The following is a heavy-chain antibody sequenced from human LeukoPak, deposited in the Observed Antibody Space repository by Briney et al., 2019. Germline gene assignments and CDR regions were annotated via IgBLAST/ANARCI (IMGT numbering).Heavy chain of an antibody. J-gene: IGHJ4*02. Sequence: GGSQRLSCAASGFSFSSYGMHWVRQAPGKGLEWVALIWYDGSNKYYADSVKGRFTISRDNSKKTLYLQMNSLRAGDTAVYYCARAVNYYDSSGPDYWGQGTLVTVSS. CDR1: GFSFSSYG. D-gene: IGHD3-22*01. V-gene: IGHV3-33*01. CDR2: IWYDGSNK. CDR3: ARAVNYYDSSGPDY.